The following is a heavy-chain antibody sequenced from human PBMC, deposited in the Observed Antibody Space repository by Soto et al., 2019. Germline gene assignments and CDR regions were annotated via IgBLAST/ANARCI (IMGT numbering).Heavy chain of an antibody. J-gene: IGHJ4*02. D-gene: IGHD3-22*01. CDR1: GYTFTSYY. V-gene: IGHV1-46*01. Sequence: GASVKVSCKASGYTFTSYYMHWVRQAPGQGLEWMGIINPSGGSTSYAQKFQGRVTMTRDTSTSTVYMELSSLRSEDTAVYYCARGNTMIVVVTGFDYWGQGTLVTVSS. CDR2: INPSGGST. CDR3: ARGNTMIVVVTGFDY.